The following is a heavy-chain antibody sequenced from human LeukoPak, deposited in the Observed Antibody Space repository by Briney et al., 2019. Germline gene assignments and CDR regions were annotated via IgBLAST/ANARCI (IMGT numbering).Heavy chain of an antibody. CDR3: AKRSRVRAAADLFDY. V-gene: IGHV3-23*01. CDR2: ISGSGGSS. Sequence: GGSLRLSCAASGFTFSSYAMSWVRQAPGKGLEWVSAISGSGGSSYYADSVKGRFTISRDNSKNTLYLQMNSLRAEDTAVYYCAKRSRVRAAADLFDYWGQGTLVTVSS. J-gene: IGHJ4*02. D-gene: IGHD6-13*01. CDR1: GFTFSSYA.